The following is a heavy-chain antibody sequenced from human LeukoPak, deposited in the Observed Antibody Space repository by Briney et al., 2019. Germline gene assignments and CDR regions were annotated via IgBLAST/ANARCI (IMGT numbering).Heavy chain of an antibody. CDR2: ISSSSSYI. J-gene: IGHJ3*02. Sequence: GGSLRLSCAASGFTFSSYSMNWVRRAPGKGLEWVSSISSSSSYIYYADSVKGRFTISRDNAKNSLYLQMNSLRAEDTAVYYCARDPAYCGGDCYFRGDAFDIWGQGTMVTVSS. CDR3: ARDPAYCGGDCYFRGDAFDI. CDR1: GFTFSSYS. V-gene: IGHV3-21*01. D-gene: IGHD2-21*02.